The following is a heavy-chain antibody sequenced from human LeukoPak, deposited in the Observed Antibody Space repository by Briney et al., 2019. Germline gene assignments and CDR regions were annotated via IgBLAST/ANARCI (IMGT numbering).Heavy chain of an antibody. CDR1: GFTFSSYW. V-gene: IGHV3-7*01. CDR3: ARPTVPNSYYGLDV. J-gene: IGHJ6*02. D-gene: IGHD4-17*01. CDR2: IKEDGSEK. Sequence: VGSLRLSCAASGFTFSSYWMTWVRQVPGKGLEWVAHIKEDGSEKHYVDSVKGRFTISRDNAKNSLYLQMNGLRAEDTAMYYCARPTVPNSYYGLDVWGPGATAIVSS.